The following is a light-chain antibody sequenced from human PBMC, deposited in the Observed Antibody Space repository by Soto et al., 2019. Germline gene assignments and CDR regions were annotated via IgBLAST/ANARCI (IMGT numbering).Light chain of an antibody. Sequence: QSVLTQSPSVSETPGQRVTISCSGSNSNNGSNYVYWYQQLPGTAPKLLIYRHNQRPSGVPDRFSGSKPGTSASLAITGLRSEDEGDYYCAAWDYSLCGPVFGGGTQLTVL. CDR3: AAWDYSLCGPV. CDR2: RHN. V-gene: IGLV1-47*01. J-gene: IGLJ3*02. CDR1: NSNNGSNY.